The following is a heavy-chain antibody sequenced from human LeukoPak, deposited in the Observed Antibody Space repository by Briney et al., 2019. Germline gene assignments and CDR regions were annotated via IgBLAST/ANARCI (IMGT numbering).Heavy chain of an antibody. V-gene: IGHV4-59*08. CDR1: GGSISSYY. CDR3: ARSFPGAHFDY. CDR2: IYYSGST. Sequence: SETLSLTCTVSGGSISSYYWSWLRQPPGKGLEWIGYIYYSGSTYYNPSLKSRVTISVDTSKNQFSLKLSSVTAADTAVYYCARSFPGAHFDYWGQGTLVTVSS. J-gene: IGHJ4*02. D-gene: IGHD3-10*01.